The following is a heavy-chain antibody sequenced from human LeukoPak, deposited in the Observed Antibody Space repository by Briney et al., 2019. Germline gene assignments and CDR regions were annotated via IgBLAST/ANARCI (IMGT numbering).Heavy chain of an antibody. Sequence: GASVKVSCKASGYTFTSYHMHWVRQAPGQGLEWMGWINPNSGGTNYAQKFQGRVTMTRDTSISTAYMELSRLRSDDTAVYYCAREDSSGYLLSYYFDYWGQGTLVTVSS. V-gene: IGHV1-2*02. D-gene: IGHD3-22*01. CDR1: GYTFTSYH. J-gene: IGHJ4*02. CDR3: AREDSSGYLLSYYFDY. CDR2: INPNSGGT.